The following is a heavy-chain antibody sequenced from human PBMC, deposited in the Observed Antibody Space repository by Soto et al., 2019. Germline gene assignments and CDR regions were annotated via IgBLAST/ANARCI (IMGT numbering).Heavy chain of an antibody. CDR3: ARDAARDRAYYYYGMDI. J-gene: IGHJ6*01. D-gene: IGHD3-10*01. Sequence: PSETLSLTCTVSGGSISSGDYYWSWIRQPPGKGLEWIGYIYYSGSTYYNPSLKSRVTISVDTSKNQFSLKLSSVTAADTAVYYCARDAARDRAYYYYGMDIWGQGNTVTVSS. CDR2: IYYSGST. V-gene: IGHV4-30-4*01. CDR1: GGSISSGDYY.